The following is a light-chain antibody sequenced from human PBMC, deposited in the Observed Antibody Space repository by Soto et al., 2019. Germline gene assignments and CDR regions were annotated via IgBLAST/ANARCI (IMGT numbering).Light chain of an antibody. V-gene: IGKV3-20*01. J-gene: IGKJ2*01. CDR2: DAS. Sequence: EIVLTQSPGTLSLSRGEGATLSCRASQRISNSYLAWYQQKPGQAPRLLLYDASSRATGIPDRVSGSGSGTDFTLTISRLEPEDFAVYYCQQYARPPFAFGQGTKV. CDR1: QRISNSY. CDR3: QQYARPPFA.